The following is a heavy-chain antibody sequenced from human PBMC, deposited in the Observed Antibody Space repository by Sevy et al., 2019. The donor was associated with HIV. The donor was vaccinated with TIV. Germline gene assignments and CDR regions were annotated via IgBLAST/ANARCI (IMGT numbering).Heavy chain of an antibody. V-gene: IGHV1-69*13. CDR2: IIPIFGTA. CDR1: GGTFSSYA. J-gene: IGHJ6*02. CDR3: GGYSYGIYYYYYYGMDV. D-gene: IGHD5-18*01. Sequence: ASLKVSCKASGGTFSSYAISWVRQAPGQGLEWMGGIIPIFGTANYAQKFQGRVTITADESTSTAYMELSSLRSEDTAVYYCGGYSYGIYYYYYYGMDVWGQGTTVTVSS.